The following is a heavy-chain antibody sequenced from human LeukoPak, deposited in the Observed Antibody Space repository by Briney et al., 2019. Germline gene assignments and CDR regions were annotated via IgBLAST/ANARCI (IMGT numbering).Heavy chain of an antibody. CDR3: AKDRGITMIVVVNNDDAFDI. Sequence: GRSLRLSCAASGFTFSSYGMHWVRQAPGKGLEWVAVISYDGSNKYYADSVKRRFTISRDNSKNTLYLQMNSLRAEDTAVYYCAKDRGITMIVVVNNDDAFDIWGQGTMVTVSS. CDR1: GFTFSSYG. CDR2: ISYDGSNK. J-gene: IGHJ3*02. V-gene: IGHV3-30*18. D-gene: IGHD3-22*01.